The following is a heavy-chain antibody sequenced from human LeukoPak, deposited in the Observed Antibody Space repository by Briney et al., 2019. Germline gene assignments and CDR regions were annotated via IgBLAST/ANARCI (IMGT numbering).Heavy chain of an antibody. D-gene: IGHD5-18*01. CDR2: ISYHGSDK. J-gene: IGHJ4*02. Sequence: HPGGSLRLSCAAAGFTFRNYGMHWVRQAPGKGLEGVAVISYHGSDKYYADSVKGRFTISRDNSKNTLYLQIYSLRTEDTAVYYCANGVGLWATNYFNYWGQGTLVTVSS. CDR3: ANGVGLWATNYFNY. V-gene: IGHV3-30*18. CDR1: GFTFRNYG.